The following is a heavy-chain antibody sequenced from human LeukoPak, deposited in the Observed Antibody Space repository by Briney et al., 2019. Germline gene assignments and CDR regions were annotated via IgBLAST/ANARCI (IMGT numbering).Heavy chain of an antibody. CDR1: GGSFSGYY. CDR2: INHSGST. CDR3: ARGRLSYDFWSGYRNWFDP. D-gene: IGHD3-3*01. V-gene: IGHV4-34*01. J-gene: IGHJ5*02. Sequence: PSETLSLTCAVYGGSFSGYYWSWIRQPPGKGLEWIGDINHSGSTNYNPSLKSRVTISVDTSKNQFSLKLSSVTAADTAVYYCARGRLSYDFWSGYRNWFDPWGQGTLVTVSS.